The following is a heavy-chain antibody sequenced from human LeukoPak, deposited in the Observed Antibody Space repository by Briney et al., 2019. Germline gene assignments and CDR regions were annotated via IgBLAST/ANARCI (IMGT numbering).Heavy chain of an antibody. CDR3: ARFSLTSNFDY. CDR2: IYTGGST. CDR1: GFTVSSNY. V-gene: IGHV3-53*01. J-gene: IGHJ4*02. D-gene: IGHD2/OR15-2a*01. Sequence: GGSLRLSYAASGFTVSSNYMSWVRQAPGQGTEWVSAIYTGGSTYYADSVKGRFTISRDNSKNTLYLQMNSLRAEDTAVYHCARFSLTSNFDYWGQGTLVTVSS.